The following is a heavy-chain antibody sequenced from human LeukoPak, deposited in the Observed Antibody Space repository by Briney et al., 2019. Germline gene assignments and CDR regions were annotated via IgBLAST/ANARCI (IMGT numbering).Heavy chain of an antibody. Sequence: GESLRLSCAASGFTLSSYWMSWVRQAPGKGLEWVANIGQDGSSKYYVDSVKGRFSISRDDAKNSLYLQMNSLRAEDTAVYYCARDLFSGSYYEDFWGQGTLVTVSS. CDR1: GFTLSSYW. CDR3: ARDLFSGSYYEDF. CDR2: IGQDGSSK. V-gene: IGHV3-7*01. D-gene: IGHD1-26*01. J-gene: IGHJ4*02.